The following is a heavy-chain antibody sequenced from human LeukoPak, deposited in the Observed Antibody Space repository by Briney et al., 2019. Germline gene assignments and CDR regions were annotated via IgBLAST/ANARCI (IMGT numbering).Heavy chain of an antibody. Sequence: GGSLRLSCAASGFTFSSYAMSWVRQAPGKGLEWVSAISGSGGSTYYADSVKGRFTISRDNSKNTLYLQMNSLRAEDTAVYYCAKDSDAIVVVPAAMGYWGQGTLVTVSS. CDR3: AKDSDAIVVVPAAMGY. V-gene: IGHV3-23*01. CDR1: GFTFSSYA. D-gene: IGHD2-2*01. CDR2: ISGSGGST. J-gene: IGHJ4*02.